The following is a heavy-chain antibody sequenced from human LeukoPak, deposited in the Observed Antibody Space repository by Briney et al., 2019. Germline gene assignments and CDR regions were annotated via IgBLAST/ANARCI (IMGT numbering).Heavy chain of an antibody. Sequence: SETLSLTCTVSGGSISSSSYYWGWIRQPPGKGLEWIGSIYYSGSTYYNPSLKSRVTISVDTSNNQFSLKLSSVTAADTAVYYSARYSSSWYVTPFDYWGQGTLVTVSS. D-gene: IGHD6-13*01. V-gene: IGHV4-39*01. J-gene: IGHJ4*02. CDR1: GGSISSSSYY. CDR2: IYYSGST. CDR3: ARYSSSWYVTPFDY.